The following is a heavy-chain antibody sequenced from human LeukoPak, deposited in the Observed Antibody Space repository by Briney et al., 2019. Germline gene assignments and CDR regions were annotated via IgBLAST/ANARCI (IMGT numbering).Heavy chain of an antibody. D-gene: IGHD3-22*01. CDR1: GYTFTSYW. Sequence: AGESLQISCQGSGYTFTSYWIGWVRQLPGKGLEWMGIIYPGDSGTRYSPSFQGQVTISADKSISTAYLQWSSLKASDTAMYYCARSRDSSGYYRYYYGMDVWGQGTTVTVSS. CDR3: ARSRDSSGYYRYYYGMDV. J-gene: IGHJ6*02. CDR2: IYPGDSGT. V-gene: IGHV5-51*01.